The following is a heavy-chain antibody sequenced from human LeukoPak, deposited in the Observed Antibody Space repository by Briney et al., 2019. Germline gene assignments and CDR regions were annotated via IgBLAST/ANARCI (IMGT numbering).Heavy chain of an antibody. V-gene: IGHV3-7*01. CDR1: GFTFSSYW. CDR3: ARLAAAGPGWFDP. Sequence: GGSLRLSCAASGFTFSSYWMSWVRQAPGKGLEWVANIKQDGSEKYYVDSVKGRFTISRDNAKNSLYLQMNSLRAEDTAVYYCARLAAAGPGWFDPWGQGTLVTVSS. CDR2: IKQDGSEK. J-gene: IGHJ5*02. D-gene: IGHD6-13*01.